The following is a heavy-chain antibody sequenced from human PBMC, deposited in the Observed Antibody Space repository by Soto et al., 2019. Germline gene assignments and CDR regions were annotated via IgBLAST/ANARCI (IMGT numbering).Heavy chain of an antibody. Sequence: QVQLVQSGAEVKKPGSSVKVSCKASGGTFSSYAISWVRQAPGQGLEWMGGIIPIFGTTNYAQKFQGRVTIPEDESTSTAYMELSSLRSEDTAVYYCAQEGMAAAGNWFDPWGQGTLVTVSS. CDR1: GGTFSSYA. CDR3: AQEGMAAAGNWFDP. J-gene: IGHJ5*02. D-gene: IGHD6-13*01. V-gene: IGHV1-69*01. CDR2: IIPIFGTT.